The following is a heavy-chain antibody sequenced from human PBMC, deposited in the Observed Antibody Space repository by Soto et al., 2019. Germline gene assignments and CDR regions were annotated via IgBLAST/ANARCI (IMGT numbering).Heavy chain of an antibody. D-gene: IGHD3-9*01. V-gene: IGHV3-30-3*01. J-gene: IGHJ4*02. Sequence: QVQLVESGGGVVQPGRSLRLSCAASGFTFSSYAMHWVRQAPGKGLEWVAVISYDGSNKYYADSVKGRFTISRDNSKNTLYLQMNSLRAEDTAVYYFARVDYDILTGSRTYYFDYWGQGTLVTVSS. CDR3: ARVDYDILTGSRTYYFDY. CDR1: GFTFSSYA. CDR2: ISYDGSNK.